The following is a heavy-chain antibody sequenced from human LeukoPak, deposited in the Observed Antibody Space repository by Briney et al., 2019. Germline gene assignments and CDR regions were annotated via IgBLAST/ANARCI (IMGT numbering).Heavy chain of an antibody. CDR1: GYTLTELS. CDR2: FDPEDGET. V-gene: IGHV1-24*01. J-gene: IGHJ3*02. CDR3: ATALNTYCSGGSCVAFDI. Sequence: ASVKVSCKVSGYTLTELSMHWVRQAPGKGLEWMGGFDPEDGETIYAQKFQGRVTMTEDTSTDTAYMELSSLRSEDTAVYYCATALNTYCSGGSCVAFDIWGQGTMVTVSS. D-gene: IGHD2-15*01.